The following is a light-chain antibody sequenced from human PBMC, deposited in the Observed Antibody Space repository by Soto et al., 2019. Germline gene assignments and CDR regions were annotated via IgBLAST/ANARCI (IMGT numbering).Light chain of an antibody. V-gene: IGKV1-5*03. CDR1: QSIGDS. CDR3: QQYNSFSPST. J-gene: IGKJ1*01. Sequence: DIQMTQSPSSLSASVGDRVTITCRASQSIGDSLAWYQQKPRKTPNLLMYKASTLESGVPSRFSGSGSGTEFTITISSLQPGDVATYYCQQYNSFSPSTFGQGTKVDIK. CDR2: KAS.